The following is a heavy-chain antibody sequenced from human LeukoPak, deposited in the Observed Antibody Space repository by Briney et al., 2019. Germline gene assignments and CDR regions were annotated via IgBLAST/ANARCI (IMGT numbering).Heavy chain of an antibody. CDR3: ARVSLVRGAPDYYFDY. V-gene: IGHV4-4*07. CDR1: GDSISNYY. Sequence: SETLPLTCTVSGDSISNYYWSWIRQRAGKGLEWIGRIYTSGSTNYNPSLKSRVTMSVDTSKNQFSLKLSSVTAADTAVYYCARVSLVRGAPDYYFDYWGQGTLVTVSS. D-gene: IGHD3-10*01. J-gene: IGHJ4*02. CDR2: IYTSGST.